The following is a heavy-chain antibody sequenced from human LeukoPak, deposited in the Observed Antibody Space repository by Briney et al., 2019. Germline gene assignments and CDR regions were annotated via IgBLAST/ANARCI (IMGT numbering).Heavy chain of an antibody. CDR1: GYTFTGYY. Sequence: GASAKVSFKASGYTFTGYYIHWVRQAPGQGLEWMGWINPNSGGPNYAQKFQGRVTMTRDTSISTAYMEMSRLRSDDTAVYYCARDVSAGGTNWFDPWGQGTLVTVSS. D-gene: IGHD3-16*01. V-gene: IGHV1-2*02. J-gene: IGHJ5*02. CDR2: INPNSGGP. CDR3: ARDVSAGGTNWFDP.